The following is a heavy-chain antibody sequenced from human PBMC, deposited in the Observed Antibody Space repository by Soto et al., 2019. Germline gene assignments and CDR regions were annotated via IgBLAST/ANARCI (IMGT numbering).Heavy chain of an antibody. V-gene: IGHV3-23*01. J-gene: IGHJ3*02. D-gene: IGHD6-19*01. Sequence: GGSLRLSCAASGFTFSSYAMSWVRQAPGKGLEWVSAISGSGGSTYYADSVKGRFTISRDNSKNTLYLQMNSLRAEDTAVYYCAKDDSRIAVAGTNAFDIWGQGTTVTISS. CDR1: GFTFSSYA. CDR2: ISGSGGST. CDR3: AKDDSRIAVAGTNAFDI.